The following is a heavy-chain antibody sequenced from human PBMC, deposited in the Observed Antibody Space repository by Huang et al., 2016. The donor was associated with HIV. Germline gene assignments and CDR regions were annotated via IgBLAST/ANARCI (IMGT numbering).Heavy chain of an antibody. J-gene: IGHJ5*02. Sequence: QVHLQQWGEGLLKSAETLYLNCAVYGGSLSGYYWGWLRQTPGKGLEWLGEINQLGSANYNPSLNSRVSISMDWSKKQFSLKLRSMSDADTAVYFCAGDATKNPRGWFDPWGQGTLVTVSS. V-gene: IGHV4-34*02. CDR2: INQLGSA. D-gene: IGHD3-10*01. CDR1: GGSLSGYY. CDR3: AGDATKNPRGWFDP.